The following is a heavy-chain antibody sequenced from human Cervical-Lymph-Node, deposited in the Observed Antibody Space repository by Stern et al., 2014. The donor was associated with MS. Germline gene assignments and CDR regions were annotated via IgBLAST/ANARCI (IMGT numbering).Heavy chain of an antibody. Sequence: QVQLQESGPGLVKPSETLSLTCTVSGGSISSYYWSWIRQPPGKGLEWIGYIYYRGSTNYNPSLKSRVTISIDTSKTQFSLKLSSVTAADTAVYFCARGSQLRFYWYFDLWGRGTLVTVSS. CDR1: GGSISSYY. CDR3: ARGSQLRFYWYFDL. D-gene: IGHD4-17*01. J-gene: IGHJ2*01. CDR2: IYYRGST. V-gene: IGHV4-59*01.